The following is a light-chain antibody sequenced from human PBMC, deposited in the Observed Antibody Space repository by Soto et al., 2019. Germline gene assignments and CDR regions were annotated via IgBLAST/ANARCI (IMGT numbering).Light chain of an antibody. Sequence: QSVLTQPASVSGSPGQSITISCTGTSSDVGTYNYVSWYQHHPGKAPKLIIYEVSNRPSGVSNRFSGSKSGSTASLTISGLQAEDEADDHCTSYTRDTALGFGTATKVNVL. J-gene: IGLJ1*01. CDR3: TSYTRDTALG. CDR2: EVS. V-gene: IGLV2-14*01. CDR1: SSDVGTYNY.